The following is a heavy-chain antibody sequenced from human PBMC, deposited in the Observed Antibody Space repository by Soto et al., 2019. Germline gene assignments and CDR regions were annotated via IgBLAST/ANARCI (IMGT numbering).Heavy chain of an antibody. D-gene: IGHD6-19*01. CDR3: ARGFSGFYGFDY. CDR2: IKGDGTNP. CDR1: GFTFSSYW. J-gene: IGHJ4*02. V-gene: IGHV3-74*01. Sequence: EVQLVESGGGLVQFGGSLRLSCAVSGFTFSSYWMHWVRQVPGKGLVWVSRIKGDGTNPGYADSVKGRFTISRDNVKNTLYLQMNSLRAEDTAVYYCARGFSGFYGFDYWGQGTLVTVSS.